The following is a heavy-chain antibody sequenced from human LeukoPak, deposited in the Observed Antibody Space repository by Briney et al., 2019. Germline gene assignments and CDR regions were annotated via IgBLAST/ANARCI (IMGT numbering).Heavy chain of an antibody. CDR3: AGPSSSGVGY. Sequence: GGSLRLSCAASGFTFSTYAMSWVRQAPGKGLEWVSAIAGSGGSSYYADSVKGRFTISRDNSKNILYVQMNRLRVEDTAVYYCAGPSSSGVGYWGQGTLVTVSS. J-gene: IGHJ4*02. CDR2: IAGSGGSS. D-gene: IGHD6-6*01. V-gene: IGHV3-23*01. CDR1: GFTFSTYA.